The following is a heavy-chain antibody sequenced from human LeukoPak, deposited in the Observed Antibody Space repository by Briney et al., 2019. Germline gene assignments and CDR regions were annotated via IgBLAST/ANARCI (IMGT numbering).Heavy chain of an antibody. J-gene: IGHJ6*02. V-gene: IGHV3-73*01. Sequence: GGSLRLSCAASGFSFSGSAMHWVRQASGKGLEWVGRIRSKASSYATAYAASVIGRFTISRDDSKNTAYLQMNSLKTEDTAVYYCTRLNDSSAYLYDSYAMDVWGQGTTVTVSS. CDR3: TRLNDSSAYLYDSYAMDV. CDR1: GFSFSGSA. D-gene: IGHD3-22*01. CDR2: IRSKASSYAT.